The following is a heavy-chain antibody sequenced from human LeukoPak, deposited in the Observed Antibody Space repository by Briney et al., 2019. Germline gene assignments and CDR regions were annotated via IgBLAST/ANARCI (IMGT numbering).Heavy chain of an antibody. J-gene: IGHJ3*02. CDR2: IYSGGST. V-gene: IGHV3-53*01. CDR1: GFTFSSYA. D-gene: IGHD4-23*01. CDR3: ASSTTVVIIDAFDI. Sequence: GGSLRLSCAASGFTFSSYAMSWVRQPPGKGLEWVSVIYSGGSTYYADSVKGRFTISRVNSKNTLYLQMNSLRAEDTAVYYCASSTTVVIIDAFDIWGQGTMVTVSS.